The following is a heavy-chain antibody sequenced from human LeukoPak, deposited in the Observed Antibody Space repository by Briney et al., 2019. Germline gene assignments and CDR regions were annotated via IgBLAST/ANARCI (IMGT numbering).Heavy chain of an antibody. D-gene: IGHD6-13*01. CDR3: ARDNPIAAADDY. CDR2: ISSSSSYI. CDR1: GFTFSSYS. V-gene: IGHV3-21*01. J-gene: IGHJ4*02. Sequence: PGGSLRLSCAASGFTFSSYSMNWVRQAPGKGLEWVSSISSSSSYIYYADSVKGRFTISRDNAKNPLYLQMNSLRAEDTAVYYCARDNPIAAADDYWGQGTLVTVSS.